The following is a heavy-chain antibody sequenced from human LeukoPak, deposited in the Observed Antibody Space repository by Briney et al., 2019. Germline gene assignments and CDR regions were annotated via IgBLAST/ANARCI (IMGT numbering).Heavy chain of an antibody. CDR1: GFTVSSNY. V-gene: IGHV3-53*01. Sequence: GGSLRLSCAASGFTVSSNYMSWVRQAPGKGLEWVSVIYSGGSTYYADSVKGRSTISRDNSKNTLYLQMNSLRAEDTAVYYCARDREGSAFDIWGQGTMVTVSS. J-gene: IGHJ3*02. D-gene: IGHD3-10*01. CDR3: ARDREGSAFDI. CDR2: IYSGGST.